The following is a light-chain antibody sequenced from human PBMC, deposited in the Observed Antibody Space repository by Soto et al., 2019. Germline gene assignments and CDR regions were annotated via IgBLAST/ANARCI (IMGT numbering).Light chain of an antibody. CDR1: QGIVIF. CDR2: AES. V-gene: IGKV1-9*01. Sequence: DIHLTQSPSFLSASVGDRVTITCRASQGIVIFLAWYQQKPGKAPKIRIYAESTLQSGVTSRLSGSGYGTDFSLTISFLQPEDSATYYCQQANSFPLNFGGGTKVDI. J-gene: IGKJ4*01. CDR3: QQANSFPLN.